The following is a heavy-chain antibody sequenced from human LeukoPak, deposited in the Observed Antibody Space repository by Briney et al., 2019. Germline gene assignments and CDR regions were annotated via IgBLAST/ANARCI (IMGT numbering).Heavy chain of an antibody. CDR3: AREVVIRYYYYMDV. CDR1: GFTFRSYE. D-gene: IGHD2-21*01. V-gene: IGHV3-48*03. CDR2: LSSSGSAF. J-gene: IGHJ6*03. Sequence: GGSLTLSCEDSGFTFRSYEMNWVRQAPGKGLEWIAYLSSSGSAFSYADSVKGRFTIARDNAKNSVYLEMNSLRADDTAVYYCAREVVIRYYYYMDVWGKGTTVTISS.